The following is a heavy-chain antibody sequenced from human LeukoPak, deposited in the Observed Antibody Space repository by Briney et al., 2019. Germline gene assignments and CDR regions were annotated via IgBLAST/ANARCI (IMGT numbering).Heavy chain of an antibody. J-gene: IGHJ4*02. D-gene: IGHD5-12*01. CDR3: AKVISVATGKYYFDY. Sequence: GASVKVSCKASGYIFTSYGISWVRQAPGQGLEWMGWISIYNGKTNYAQKFRGRVTTTTDTSTSTAFMELRSLRSDDTAVYYCAKVISVATGKYYFDYWGQGTLVTVSS. V-gene: IGHV1-18*01. CDR1: GYIFTSYG. CDR2: ISIYNGKT.